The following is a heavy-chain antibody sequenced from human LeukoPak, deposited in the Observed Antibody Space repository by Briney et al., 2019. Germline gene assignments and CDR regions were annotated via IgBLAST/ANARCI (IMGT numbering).Heavy chain of an antibody. J-gene: IGHJ3*02. Sequence: ASVKVSCKASGYTFTSYYMHWVRQAPGQGLEWMGIINPSGGSTSHAQKFQGRVTMTRDTSTSTVYMELSSLRSEDTAVYYCARGGKAVAGTSYDAFDIWGQGTMVTVSS. CDR2: INPSGGST. CDR1: GYTFTSYY. D-gene: IGHD6-19*01. V-gene: IGHV1-46*01. CDR3: ARGGKAVAGTSYDAFDI.